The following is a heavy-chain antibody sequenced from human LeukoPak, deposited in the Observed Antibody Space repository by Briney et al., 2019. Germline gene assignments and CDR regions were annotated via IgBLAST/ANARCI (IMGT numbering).Heavy chain of an antibody. V-gene: IGHV3-21*01. D-gene: IGHD3-3*01. Sequence: GGSLRLPCAASGFTFSSYSMNWVRQAPGKGLEWVSSISSSSSYIYYADSVKGRFTISRDNAKNSLYLQMNSLRAEDTAVYYCTCYDFWSGYYPMEHYWGQGTLVTVSS. CDR3: TCYDFWSGYYPMEHY. CDR2: ISSSSSYI. CDR1: GFTFSSYS. J-gene: IGHJ4*02.